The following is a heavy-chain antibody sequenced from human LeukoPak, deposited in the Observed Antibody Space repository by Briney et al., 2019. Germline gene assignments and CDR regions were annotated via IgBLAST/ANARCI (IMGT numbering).Heavy chain of an antibody. J-gene: IGHJ4*02. Sequence: ASVKVSCKASGYTFTSYDINWVRQATGQGLEWMGWMNPNSGNTGYAQKFQGRVTMTRNTSISTAYMELSSLRSEDTAVYYCARGRTVRIAAAAYRLGYWGQGTLVTVSS. V-gene: IGHV1-8*01. CDR1: GYTFTSYD. CDR2: MNPNSGNT. D-gene: IGHD6-13*01. CDR3: ARGRTVRIAAAAYRLGY.